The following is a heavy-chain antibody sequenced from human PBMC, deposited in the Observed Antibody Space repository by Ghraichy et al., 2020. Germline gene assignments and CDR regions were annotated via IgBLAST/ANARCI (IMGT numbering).Heavy chain of an antibody. J-gene: IGHJ4*02. D-gene: IGHD6-19*01. CDR3: ARDLCGGWYFDN. Sequence: GGSLRLSCAASGFIFSGYWMSWVRQAPRKGPEWVANIKKDGSEKYYVDSVKGRFTISRDNAKNSLYLQMNSLRAEDTAVYYCARDLCGGWYFDNWGQGALVTVSS. CDR2: IKKDGSEK. V-gene: IGHV3-7*01. CDR1: GFIFSGYW.